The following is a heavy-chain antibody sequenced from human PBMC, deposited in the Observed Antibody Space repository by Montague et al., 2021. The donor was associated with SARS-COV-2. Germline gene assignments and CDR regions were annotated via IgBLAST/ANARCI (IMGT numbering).Heavy chain of an antibody. V-gene: IGHV4-61*02. Sequence: TLSLTCTVSGGSISSGSYYWSWIRQPAGKGLEWIGRIYTSGSTNYNPSLKSRVTISVDTSKNQFSLKLSSVTAADTAVYYCAREIGLVTIFGVVTISGRFDPWGQGTLVTVSS. CDR1: GGSISSGSYY. CDR3: AREIGLVTIFGVVTISGRFDP. J-gene: IGHJ5*02. CDR2: IYTSGST. D-gene: IGHD3-3*01.